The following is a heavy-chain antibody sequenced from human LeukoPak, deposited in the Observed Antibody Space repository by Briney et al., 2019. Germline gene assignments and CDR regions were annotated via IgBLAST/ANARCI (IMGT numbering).Heavy chain of an antibody. CDR2: IKPNSGGT. Sequence: ASVKVSCKASGYSFADYYMHWVRQAPGQGLEWMGWIKPNSGGTRSAQKFQGRVTISVDTSKNQFSLKLSSVTAADTAVYYCARSYYYDSSGYYYSTYYFDYWGQGTLVTVSS. J-gene: IGHJ4*02. V-gene: IGHV1-2*02. CDR1: GYSFADYY. CDR3: ARSYYYDSSGYYYSTYYFDY. D-gene: IGHD3-22*01.